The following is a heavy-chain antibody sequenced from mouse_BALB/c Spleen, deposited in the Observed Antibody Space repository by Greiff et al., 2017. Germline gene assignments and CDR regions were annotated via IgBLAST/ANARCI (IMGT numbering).Heavy chain of an antibody. V-gene: IGHV5-6-3*01. D-gene: IGHD4-1*01. CDR3: ARDGLTGPFFDY. J-gene: IGHJ2*01. CDR1: GFTFSSYG. Sequence: EVQRVESGGGLVQPGGSLKLSCAASGFTFSSYGMSWVRQTPDKRLELVATINSNGGSTYYPDSVKGRFTISRDNAKNTLYLQMSSLKSEDTAMYYCARDGLTGPFFDYWGQGTTLTVSS. CDR2: INSNGGST.